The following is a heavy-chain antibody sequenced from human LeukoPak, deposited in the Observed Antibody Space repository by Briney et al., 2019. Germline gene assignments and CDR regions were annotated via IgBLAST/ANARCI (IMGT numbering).Heavy chain of an antibody. Sequence: GGSLRLSCAASGFTFSSYSMNWVRQAPGKGLEWVSYISSSSSTIYYADSVKGRFTISRDNAKNSLYLQMNSLRAEDTAVYYCARVAAAGPVGYFQHWGQGNLVPVSS. CDR1: GFTFSSYS. CDR3: ARVAAAGPVGYFQH. CDR2: ISSSSSTI. J-gene: IGHJ1*01. V-gene: IGHV3-48*01. D-gene: IGHD6-13*01.